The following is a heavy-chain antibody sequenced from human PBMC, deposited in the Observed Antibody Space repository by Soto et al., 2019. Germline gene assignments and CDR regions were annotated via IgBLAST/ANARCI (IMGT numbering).Heavy chain of an antibody. V-gene: IGHV3-53*01. CDR2: TYTGGYT. J-gene: IGHJ4*02. CDR3: AREVSGTYFDY. Sequence: PGGSLGLSCAASGFIVSDNYINWVRQAPGKGLEWVSVTYTGGYTYYADSVKGRFTISRDNSKNTLYLQMNSLRAEDTAVYYCAREVSGTYFDYWGQVTLVTVSP. D-gene: IGHD1-7*01. CDR1: GFIVSDNY.